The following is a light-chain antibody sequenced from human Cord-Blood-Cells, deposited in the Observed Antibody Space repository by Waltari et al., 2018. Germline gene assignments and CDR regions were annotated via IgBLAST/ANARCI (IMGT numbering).Light chain of an antibody. CDR1: QDISNY. CDR2: DAS. V-gene: IGKV1-33*01. Sequence: DIQMTQSPSSLSASVGDRVTITCQASQDISNYLNWYQQKPGKAPKLLIYDASNLETGVPSRFSGSGSGTDFTFTISSLQSEDFAVYYCQQYNNWPITFGQGTRLEIK. J-gene: IGKJ5*01. CDR3: QQYNNWPIT.